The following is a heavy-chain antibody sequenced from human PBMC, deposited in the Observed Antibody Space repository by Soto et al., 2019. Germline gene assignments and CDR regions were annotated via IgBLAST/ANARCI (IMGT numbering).Heavy chain of an antibody. CDR2: IYWDDDK. Sequence: SGPTLVNPTQTLTLTCTFSGFSLTTSGVGVGWIRQPPGKALEWLALIYWDDDKRYRPSLKSRLTITKDTSKNQVVLTMTNMDPVDTATYYCAHSTSTRHYDFWSGPRPDVWGQGTTVTVSS. D-gene: IGHD3-3*01. CDR3: AHSTSTRHYDFWSGPRPDV. CDR1: GFSLTTSGVG. V-gene: IGHV2-5*02. J-gene: IGHJ6*02.